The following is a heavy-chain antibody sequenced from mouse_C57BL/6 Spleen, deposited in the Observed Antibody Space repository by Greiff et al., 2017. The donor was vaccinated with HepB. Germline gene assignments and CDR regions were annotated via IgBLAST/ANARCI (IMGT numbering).Heavy chain of an antibody. Sequence: VQRVESGAELVRPGASVTLSCKASGYTFTDYEMHWVKQTPVHGLEWIGAIDPETGGTAYNQKFKGKAILTADKSSSTAYMELRSLTSEDSAVYYCSFLTTVDYYAMDYWGQGTSVTVSS. CDR2: IDPETGGT. D-gene: IGHD1-1*01. J-gene: IGHJ4*01. V-gene: IGHV1-15*01. CDR1: GYTFTDYE. CDR3: SFLTTVDYYAMDY.